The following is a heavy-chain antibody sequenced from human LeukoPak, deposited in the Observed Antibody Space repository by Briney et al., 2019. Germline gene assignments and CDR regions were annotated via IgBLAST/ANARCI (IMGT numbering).Heavy chain of an antibody. J-gene: IGHJ3*02. Sequence: SETLALTCGVSGASLSGFFWSWVRQSPGEGLEWIGDIRHGGVTTYNPSLMGRVTITTDTSKNQFSLMLTSVTAADTGVYYCARGPNYYGDYIRSFPDAFHIWGRGTVVSVSS. D-gene: IGHD4-17*01. CDR1: GASLSGFF. V-gene: IGHV4-34*01. CDR3: ARGPNYYGDYIRSFPDAFHI. CDR2: IRHGGVT.